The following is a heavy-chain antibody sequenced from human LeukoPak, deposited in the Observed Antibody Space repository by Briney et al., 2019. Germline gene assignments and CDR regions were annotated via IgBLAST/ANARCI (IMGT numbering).Heavy chain of an antibody. V-gene: IGHV4-39*01. CDR3: ARQPKGSYYKYYFDY. CDR1: GASISSSSYY. Sequence: KSSETLSLTCTVSGASISSSSYYWAWIRQPPGKGLEWIGSIYYSGSTYYNPSLKSRVTISVDTSKNQFSLKLSSVTAADTAVYYCARQPKGSYYKYYFDYWGQGTLVTVSS. CDR2: IYYSGST. J-gene: IGHJ4*02. D-gene: IGHD1-26*01.